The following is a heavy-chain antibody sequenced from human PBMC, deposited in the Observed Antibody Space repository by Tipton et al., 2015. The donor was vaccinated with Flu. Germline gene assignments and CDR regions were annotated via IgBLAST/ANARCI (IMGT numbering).Heavy chain of an antibody. D-gene: IGHD6-13*01. Sequence: TLSLTCTVSGGSISSYYWSWIRQPAGKGLEWIGRIYTSGSTNYNPSLKSRVTMSVDTSKNQFSLKLSSVTAADTAVYYCARYSSCWSHYGMDVWGQGTTVTVSS. CDR1: GGSISSYY. V-gene: IGHV4-4*07. CDR3: ARYSSCWSHYGMDV. CDR2: IYTSGST. J-gene: IGHJ6*02.